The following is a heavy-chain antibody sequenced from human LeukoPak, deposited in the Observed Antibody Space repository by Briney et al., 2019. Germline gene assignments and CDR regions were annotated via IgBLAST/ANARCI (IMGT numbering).Heavy chain of an antibody. V-gene: IGHV1-8*03. CDR1: GYTFTSYG. J-gene: IGHJ5*02. CDR3: ARGGHCSSTSCISDWFDP. CDR2: MNPNSGNT. Sequence: ASVKVSCKASGYTFTSYGINWVRQATGQGLEWMGWMNPNSGNTGYAQKFQGRVTITRNTSISTAYMELSSLRSEDTAVYYCARGGHCSSTSCISDWFDPWGQGTLVTVSS. D-gene: IGHD2-2*01.